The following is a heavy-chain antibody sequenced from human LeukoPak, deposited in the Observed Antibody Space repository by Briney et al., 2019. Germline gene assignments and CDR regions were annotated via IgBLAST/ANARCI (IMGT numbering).Heavy chain of an antibody. Sequence: PGRSLRLSCAASGFTFSSYGMHWVRQAPGKGLEWVAFIRYHGSDKYYADSVRGRFTISRDNSENMLYLQMSSLRVEDTAVYYCAKSPGSWKFDDWGQGTLVTVSS. D-gene: IGHD6-13*01. CDR2: IRYHGSDK. CDR3: AKSPGSWKFDD. J-gene: IGHJ4*02. CDR1: GFTFSSYG. V-gene: IGHV3-30*02.